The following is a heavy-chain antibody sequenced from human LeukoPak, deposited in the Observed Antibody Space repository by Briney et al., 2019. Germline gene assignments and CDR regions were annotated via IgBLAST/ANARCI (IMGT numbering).Heavy chain of an antibody. CDR3: AKGLSEGDYYNMDV. V-gene: IGHV3-23*01. Sequence: PGGSLRLSFSASGFPFNNYAMNWVRRAPGKGPEWVSGITESGATTYYADSVKGRFTVSRDNSKNMVYLQMNSLRAEDTALYYCAKGLSEGDYYNMDVWGKGTTVIVSS. CDR2: ITESGATT. J-gene: IGHJ6*03. CDR1: GFPFNNYA. D-gene: IGHD3-10*01.